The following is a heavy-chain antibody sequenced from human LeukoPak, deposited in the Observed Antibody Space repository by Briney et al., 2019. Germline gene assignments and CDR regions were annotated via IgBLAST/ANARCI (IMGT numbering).Heavy chain of an antibody. Sequence: GESLKISCKGSGYSFTSYWIGWVHQMPGKGLEWMGIIYPGDSDTRYSPSFQGQVTISADKSISTAYLQWTSLKASDTAIYYCARRESGSSLGSHWFDPWGQGTLVTVSS. CDR1: GYSFTSYW. CDR2: IYPGDSDT. D-gene: IGHD3-10*01. J-gene: IGHJ5*02. V-gene: IGHV5-51*07. CDR3: ARRESGSSLGSHWFDP.